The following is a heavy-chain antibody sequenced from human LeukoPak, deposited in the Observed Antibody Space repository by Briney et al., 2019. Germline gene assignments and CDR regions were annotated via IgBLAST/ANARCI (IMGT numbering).Heavy chain of an antibody. CDR2: IKPNNGGT. D-gene: IGHD1-26*01. Sequence: GASVKVSCKASEYTFIDYYIHWVRQAPGQGLEWMGRIKPNNGGTNYAQKFQGRVTMTRDTSISTAYMELSRLRSDDTAVYYCARALGATLYNWFDPWGQGTLVTVSS. CDR3: ARALGATLYNWFDP. V-gene: IGHV1-2*06. CDR1: EYTFIDYY. J-gene: IGHJ5*02.